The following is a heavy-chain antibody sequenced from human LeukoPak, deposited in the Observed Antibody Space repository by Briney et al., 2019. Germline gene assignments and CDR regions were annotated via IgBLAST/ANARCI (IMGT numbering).Heavy chain of an antibody. J-gene: IGHJ6*02. CDR1: GFTFSSYA. D-gene: IGHD6-19*01. Sequence: GGSLRLSCAASGFTFSSYAMSWVRQAPGKGLEWVSAISGSGGSTYYADSVKGRFTISRDNSKNTLYLQMNSLRAEDTAVYYCAKLIGGWSTYGMDVWGQGTTVTVSS. CDR2: ISGSGGST. CDR3: AKLIGGWSTYGMDV. V-gene: IGHV3-23*01.